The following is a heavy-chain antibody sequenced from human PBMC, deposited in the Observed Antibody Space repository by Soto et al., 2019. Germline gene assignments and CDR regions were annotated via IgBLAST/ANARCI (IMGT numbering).Heavy chain of an antibody. CDR2: INPNSGGT. CDR3: AVLPRGPQTTVVTLYFDL. D-gene: IGHD4-17*01. Sequence: QVQLVQSGAEVKKPGASVKVSCKASGYTFTGYYMHWVRQAPGQGLEWMGWINPNSGGTNYAQKFQGRVTMTRDTSIITAYMELSRLRSDDTAVYYCAVLPRGPQTTVVTLYFDLWGRGTLVTVSS. V-gene: IGHV1-2*02. CDR1: GYTFTGYY. J-gene: IGHJ2*01.